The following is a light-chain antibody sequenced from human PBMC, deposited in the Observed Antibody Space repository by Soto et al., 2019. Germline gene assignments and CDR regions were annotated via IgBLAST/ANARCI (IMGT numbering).Light chain of an antibody. CDR2: AAS. CDR1: QDISSS. CDR3: QQSYSNLRT. J-gene: IGKJ1*01. V-gene: IGKV1-39*01. Sequence: DIQMTQSPSTLSSSVVDIFAITCRASQDISSSLNWYQQKLGKAPNLLIYAASRLQSGVPSRFSGSGSGTDFTLTISSLQPEDFATYYCQQSYSNLRTFGQGTKVDI.